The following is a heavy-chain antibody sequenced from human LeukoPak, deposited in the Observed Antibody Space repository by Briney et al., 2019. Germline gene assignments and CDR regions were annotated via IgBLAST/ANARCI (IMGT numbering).Heavy chain of an antibody. D-gene: IGHD5-18*01. V-gene: IGHV4-59*08. Sequence: PSETLSLTCTVSGGSISSYYWSWIRQPPGKGLEWIGYIYYSGSTNYNPSLKSRVTISVDTSKNQFSLKLSSVTAADTAVYYCARQDSYGSVYYFDYWGRGTLVTVSS. CDR2: IYYSGST. J-gene: IGHJ4*02. CDR3: ARQDSYGSVYYFDY. CDR1: GGSISSYY.